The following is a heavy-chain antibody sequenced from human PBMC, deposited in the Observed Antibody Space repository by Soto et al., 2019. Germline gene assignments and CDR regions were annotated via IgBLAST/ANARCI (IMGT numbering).Heavy chain of an antibody. CDR1: VFPFSTYT. Sequence: PGGSLRLSCSASVFPFSTYTMYWVRQAPGKGLEWVSSITSSSTRNIFYADSVKGRFTISRDNANNILYLQMNNLRVEDTAVYYCARDDPIFGAIPRMDIWGQGTTVTVSS. J-gene: IGHJ6*02. V-gene: IGHV3-21*06. CDR3: ARDDPIFGAIPRMDI. D-gene: IGHD3-3*01. CDR2: ITSSSTRNI.